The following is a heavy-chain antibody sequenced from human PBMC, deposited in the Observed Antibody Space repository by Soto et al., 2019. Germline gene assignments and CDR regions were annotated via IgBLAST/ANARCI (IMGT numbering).Heavy chain of an antibody. CDR2: IYSGGST. D-gene: IGHD3-9*01. CDR1: GFTFSSYS. CDR3: AREYYDILTGYPTGY. J-gene: IGHJ4*02. V-gene: IGHV3-66*01. Sequence: GGSLRLSCAASGFTFSSYSMNWVRQAPGKGLEWVSVIYSGGSTYYADSVKGRFTISRDNSKNTLYLQMNSLRAEDTAVYYCAREYYDILTGYPTGYWGQGTLVTVSS.